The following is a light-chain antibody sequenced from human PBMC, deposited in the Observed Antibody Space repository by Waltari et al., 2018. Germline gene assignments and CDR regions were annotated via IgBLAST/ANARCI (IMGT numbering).Light chain of an antibody. J-gene: IGKJ4*01. CDR3: QQSYSTPR. V-gene: IGKV1-39*01. Sequence: DIQMTQSPSSLSASVGDRVTITCRASQGISSYLNWYQQKPGKAPKLLIYASSSLKSGVPSRFSGSGSGTDFTLTISSLQPEAFATYYCQQSYSTPRFREATKVEIK. CDR1: QGISSY. CDR2: ASS.